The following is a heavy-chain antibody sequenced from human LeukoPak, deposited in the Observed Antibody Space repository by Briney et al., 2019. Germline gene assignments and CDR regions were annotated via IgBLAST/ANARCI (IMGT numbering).Heavy chain of an antibody. Sequence: SVKVSCKASGGTFSSYAISWVRQAPGQGLEWMGGIIPIFGTANYAQKFQGRVTVTTDESTSTAYMELSSLRSEDTAVYYCAREAYCSSTSCSNWFDPWGQGTLVTVSS. CDR1: GGTFSSYA. D-gene: IGHD2-2*01. J-gene: IGHJ5*02. CDR2: IIPIFGTA. CDR3: AREAYCSSTSCSNWFDP. V-gene: IGHV1-69*05.